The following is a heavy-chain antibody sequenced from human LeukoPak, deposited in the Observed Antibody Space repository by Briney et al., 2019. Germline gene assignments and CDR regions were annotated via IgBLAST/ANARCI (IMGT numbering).Heavy chain of an antibody. V-gene: IGHV3-23*01. J-gene: IGHJ2*01. CDR2: ISGSGGST. CDR3: AKDWTGTKPFDL. D-gene: IGHD3/OR15-3a*01. Sequence: PGRSLRLSCTTSGFTFGDYAMSWVRQAPGKGLEWVSAISGSGGSTYYADSVKGRFTISRDNSKNTLYLQMSSLRAEDTAVYYCAKDWTGTKPFDLWGRGTRVTVSS. CDR1: GFTFGDYA.